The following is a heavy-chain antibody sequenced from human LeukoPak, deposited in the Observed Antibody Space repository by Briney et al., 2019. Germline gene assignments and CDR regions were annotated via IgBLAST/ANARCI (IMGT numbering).Heavy chain of an antibody. CDR2: MNPNSGST. CDR3: ARGVRGLVVVPAAYYYYYYMDV. D-gene: IGHD2-2*01. J-gene: IGHJ6*03. CDR1: GYTFTSYD. Sequence: ASVKVSCKASGYTFTSYDINWVRQATGQGLEWMGWMNPNSGSTGYAQKFQGRVTMTRNTSISTAYMELSSLRSEDTAVYYCARGVRGLVVVPAAYYYYYYMDVWGKGTTVTVSS. V-gene: IGHV1-8*01.